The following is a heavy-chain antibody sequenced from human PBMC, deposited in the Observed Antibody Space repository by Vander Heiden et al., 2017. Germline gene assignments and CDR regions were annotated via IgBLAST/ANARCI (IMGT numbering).Heavy chain of an antibody. CDR1: GLTFRTYR. CDR2: ISSSSSTI. Sequence: EVQLVESGGGLVQPGGSLRLSCAASGLTFRTYRMNGVRQAPGKGLEWVSYISSSSSTIYYADSVKGRFTISRDNAKNSLYLQMNSLRDEDTAVYYCARDASLVLLDPYYYYYGMDVWGQGTTVTVSS. J-gene: IGHJ6*02. V-gene: IGHV3-48*02. D-gene: IGHD2-15*01. CDR3: ARDASLVLLDPYYYYYGMDV.